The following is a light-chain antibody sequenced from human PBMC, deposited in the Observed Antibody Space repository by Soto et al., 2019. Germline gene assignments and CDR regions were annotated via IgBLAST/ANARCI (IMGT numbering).Light chain of an antibody. J-gene: IGKJ5*01. CDR1: QSVSSY. CDR3: QQRSNWPPIT. Sequence: EIVFTQSPATLSLSPGERATLSCRASQSVSSYLAWYQQKPGQAPRLLIYDASNRATVIPARFSGSASGTDFTLTISSLEPEDFAVYYWQQRSNWPPITCGQGTRLEIK. V-gene: IGKV3-11*01. CDR2: DAS.